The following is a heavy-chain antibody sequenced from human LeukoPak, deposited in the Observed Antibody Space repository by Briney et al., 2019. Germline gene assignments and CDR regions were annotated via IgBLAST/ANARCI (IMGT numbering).Heavy chain of an antibody. CDR3: AKAGDYGDFNWFDP. V-gene: IGHV3-23*01. J-gene: IGHJ5*02. Sequence: GGSLRLSCAAPGFTFSSYAMSWVRQAPGKGLEWVSAISGSGGSTYYADSVKDRFTISRDNSKNTLYLQMNSLRAEDTAVYYCAKAGDYGDFNWFDPWGQGTLVTVSS. CDR2: ISGSGGST. D-gene: IGHD4-17*01. CDR1: GFTFSSYA.